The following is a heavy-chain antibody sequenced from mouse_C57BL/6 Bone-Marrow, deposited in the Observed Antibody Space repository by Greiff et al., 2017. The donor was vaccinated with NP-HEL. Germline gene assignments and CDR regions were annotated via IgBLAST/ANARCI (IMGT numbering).Heavy chain of an antibody. J-gene: IGHJ2*01. CDR1: GFTFSSYG. CDR3: ARGSNYVGFFDY. D-gene: IGHD2-5*01. CDR2: ISSGGSYT. Sequence: EVKVVESGGDLVKPGGSLKLSCAASGFTFSSYGMSWVRQTPDKRLEWVATISSGGSYTYYPDSVKGRFTISRDNAKNTLYLQMSSLKSEDTAMYYCARGSNYVGFFDYWGQGTTLTVSS. V-gene: IGHV5-6*01.